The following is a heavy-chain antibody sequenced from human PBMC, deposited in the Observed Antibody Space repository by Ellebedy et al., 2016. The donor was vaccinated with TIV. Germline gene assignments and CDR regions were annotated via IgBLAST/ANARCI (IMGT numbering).Heavy chain of an antibody. CDR2: INPSDSDT. J-gene: IGHJ5*02. Sequence: GESLKISCKGSGYNFASYWISSVRQMPGKGLEWMGKINPSDSDTNYSPSFQGHVSFSADTSISTAYLQWSGLQTSDTAIYYCATQLERRGGASSWGQGTLVTVSS. D-gene: IGHD5-24*01. CDR1: GYNFASYW. CDR3: ATQLERRGGASS. V-gene: IGHV5-10-1*01.